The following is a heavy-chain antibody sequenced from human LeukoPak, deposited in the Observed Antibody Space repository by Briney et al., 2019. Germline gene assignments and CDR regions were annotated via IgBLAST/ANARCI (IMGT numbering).Heavy chain of an antibody. J-gene: IGHJ4*02. V-gene: IGHV3-21*01. CDR3: ARDSRWDSSGYYTDY. D-gene: IGHD3-22*01. Sequence: GGSLRLSCAASGFIFSRYTIHWVRQAPGKGLEWVSSISSSSSYIYYADSVKGRFTISRDNAKNSLYLQMNSLRAEDTAVYYCARDSRWDSSGYYTDYWGQGTLVTVSS. CDR2: ISSSSSYI. CDR1: GFIFSRYT.